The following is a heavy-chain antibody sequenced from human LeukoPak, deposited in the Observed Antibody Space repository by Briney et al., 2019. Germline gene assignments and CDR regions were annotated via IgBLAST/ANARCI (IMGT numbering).Heavy chain of an antibody. CDR1: GFTFSSYA. CDR2: ISGSGGST. CDR3: AKARANHGSSWYGWFDP. D-gene: IGHD6-13*01. Sequence: GGSLRLSCAASGFTFSSYAMSWVRQAPGKGLEWVSAISGSGGSTYYADSVKGRFTISRDNSKNTLYLQMNSLRAEDTAVYYCAKARANHGSSWYGWFDPWGQGTLVTVSS. V-gene: IGHV3-23*01. J-gene: IGHJ5*02.